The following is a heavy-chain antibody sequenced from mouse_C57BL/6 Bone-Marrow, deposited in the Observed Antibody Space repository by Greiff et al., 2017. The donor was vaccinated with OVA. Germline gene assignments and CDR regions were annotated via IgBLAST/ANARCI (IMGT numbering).Heavy chain of an antibody. D-gene: IGHD1-1*01. Sequence: QVQLQQSGAELVRPGTSVKVSCKASGYAFTNYLIEWVKQRPGQGLEWIGVINPGSGGTNYNEKFKGKATLTADKSSSTAYMQLSSLTSEDSAVYFCARGRDYYYGRSRYFDVWGTGTTVTVSS. CDR1: GYAFTNYL. CDR3: ARGRDYYYGRSRYFDV. J-gene: IGHJ1*03. V-gene: IGHV1-54*01. CDR2: INPGSGGT.